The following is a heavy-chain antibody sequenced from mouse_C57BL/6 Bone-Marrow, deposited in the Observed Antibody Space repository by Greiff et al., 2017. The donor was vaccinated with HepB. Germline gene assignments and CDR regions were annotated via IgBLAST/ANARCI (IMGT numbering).Heavy chain of an antibody. CDR1: GYTFTSYG. CDR3: AYDGYYPWYFDV. J-gene: IGHJ1*03. Sequence: QVQLQQSGAELARPGASEKLSCKASGYTFTSYGISWVKQRTGQGLEWIGEIYPRSGNTYYNEKFKGKATLTADKSSSTAYMELRSLTSEDSAVYFCAYDGYYPWYFDVWGTGTTVTVSS. V-gene: IGHV1-81*01. D-gene: IGHD2-3*01. CDR2: IYPRSGNT.